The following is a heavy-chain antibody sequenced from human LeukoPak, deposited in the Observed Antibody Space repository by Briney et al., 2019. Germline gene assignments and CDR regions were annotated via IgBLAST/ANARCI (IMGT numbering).Heavy chain of an antibody. Sequence: PSETLSLTCTVSGGSISSYYWSWIRQPPGKGLEWIGSIYYSGSTNYNPSLKSRVTISVDTSKNQFSLKVNSVTAADTAVFYCARMPQVVPVSYYFDYWGQGTLVTVPS. D-gene: IGHD2-2*01. CDR3: ARMPQVVPVSYYFDY. J-gene: IGHJ4*02. V-gene: IGHV4-59*12. CDR1: GGSISSYY. CDR2: IYYSGST.